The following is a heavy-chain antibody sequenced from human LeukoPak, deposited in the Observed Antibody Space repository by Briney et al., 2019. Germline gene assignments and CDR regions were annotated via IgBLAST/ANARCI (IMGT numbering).Heavy chain of an antibody. CDR3: TTGPYGSGSYPPRC. J-gene: IGHJ4*02. CDR2: IKSKTYRATT. Sequence: GGSLRLSCTGSGFTFSDAWMNWVRQAPGKGLEWVGRIKSKTYRATTDYAAPFKGRFTISRDDSQNTLYLQMNSLKSEDTGLYYCTTGPYGSGSYPPRCWGQGTLVTVSS. V-gene: IGHV3-15*01. D-gene: IGHD3-10*01. CDR1: GFTFSDAW.